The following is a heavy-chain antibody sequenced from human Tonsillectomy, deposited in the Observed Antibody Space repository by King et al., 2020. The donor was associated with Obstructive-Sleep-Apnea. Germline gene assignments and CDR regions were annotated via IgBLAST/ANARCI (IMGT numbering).Heavy chain of an antibody. CDR3: ARWGTTVTTTVDY. V-gene: IGHV4-39*07. Sequence: LQLQESGPGLVKPSETLSLTCTVSGGSISSSSYYWGWIRQPPGKGLEWIGSIYYSGSTYYNPSLKSRVTISVDPSKNQFSLKLSSVTAADTAVYYCARWGTTVTTTVDYWGQGTLVTVSS. D-gene: IGHD4-17*01. J-gene: IGHJ4*02. CDR1: GGSISSSSYY. CDR2: IYYSGST.